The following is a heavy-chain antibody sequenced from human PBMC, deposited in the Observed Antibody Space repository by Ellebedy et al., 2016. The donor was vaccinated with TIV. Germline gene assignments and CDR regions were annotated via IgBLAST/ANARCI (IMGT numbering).Heavy chain of an antibody. Sequence: ASVKVSCKASGYTFTGYYIHWVRQAPGQGLEWMGRINPDSGGTKYAQKFQGRVTMTTDTSISAAYMELSRLRSDDTAVYYCARSEMATMKHYYYYGMDVWGQGTTVTVSS. V-gene: IGHV1-2*02. CDR1: GYTFTGYY. J-gene: IGHJ6*02. CDR2: INPDSGGT. D-gene: IGHD5-24*01. CDR3: ARSEMATMKHYYYYGMDV.